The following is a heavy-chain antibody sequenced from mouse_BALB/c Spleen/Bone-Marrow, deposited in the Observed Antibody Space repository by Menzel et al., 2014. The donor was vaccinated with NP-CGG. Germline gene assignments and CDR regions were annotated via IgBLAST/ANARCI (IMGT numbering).Heavy chain of an antibody. D-gene: IGHD3-1*01. CDR2: IYPGDGDT. Sequence: ESGAELVRPGSSVKISCKASGYAFSTYWTNWVKQRPGQGLEWIGQIYPGDGDTNYNGKFKGKATLTADRSSSTASMQLSSLTSEDSAVYFCARVGFSFDYWGQGTTLTVSS. CDR3: ARVGFSFDY. J-gene: IGHJ2*01. CDR1: GYAFSTYW. V-gene: IGHV1-80*01.